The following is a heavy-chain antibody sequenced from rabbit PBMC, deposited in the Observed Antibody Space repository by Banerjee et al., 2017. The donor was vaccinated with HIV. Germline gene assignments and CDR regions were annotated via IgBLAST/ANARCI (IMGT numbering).Heavy chain of an antibody. CDR2: IYAGNSGAS. D-gene: IGHD4-1*01. Sequence: QEQLVESGGGLVTLGGSLKLSCKASGFVFSSYGISWVRQAPGKGLEWIAYIYAGNSGASYYASWAKGRFTISKTSSTTVTLQMTSLTAADTATYFCARGAGNSGWGANLWGQGPLVTVS. J-gene: IGHJ4*01. CDR3: ARGAGNSGWGANL. CDR1: GFVFSSYG. V-gene: IGHV1S45*01.